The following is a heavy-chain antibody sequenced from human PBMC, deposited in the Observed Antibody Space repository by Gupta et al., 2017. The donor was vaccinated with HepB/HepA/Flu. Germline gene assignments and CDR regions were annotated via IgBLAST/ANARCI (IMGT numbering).Heavy chain of an antibody. CDR3: ARPGISNYYDSSGDFDY. CDR2: IYYSGST. V-gene: IGHV4-39*01. D-gene: IGHD3-22*01. Sequence: QLQLQESGPGLVKPSETLSLTCTVSGGSISSSSYYWGWIRQPPGKGLEGIGSIYYSGSTYYNPSLKSGVTISVDTSKNQFSLKLSSVTAAETAVYYCARPGISNYYDSSGDFDYWCEGTLVAVSS. J-gene: IGHJ4*02. CDR1: GGSISSSSYY.